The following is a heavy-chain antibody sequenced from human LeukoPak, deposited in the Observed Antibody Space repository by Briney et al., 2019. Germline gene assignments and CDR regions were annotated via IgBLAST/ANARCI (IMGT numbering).Heavy chain of an antibody. CDR3: ARVDCSSTSCYSFLGYFDY. CDR1: GFTFDDYG. CDR2: INWNGGST. J-gene: IGHJ4*02. Sequence: GGSLRLSCAASGFTFDDYGMSWVRQAPGKGLGWVSGINWNGGSTGYADSVKGRFTISRDNAKNSLYLQMNSLRAEDTALYYCARVDCSSTSCYSFLGYFDYWGQGTLVTVSS. D-gene: IGHD2-2*01. V-gene: IGHV3-20*04.